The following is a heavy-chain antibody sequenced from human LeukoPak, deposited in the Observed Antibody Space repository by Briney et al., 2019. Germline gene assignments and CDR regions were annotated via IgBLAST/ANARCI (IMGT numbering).Heavy chain of an antibody. J-gene: IGHJ4*02. D-gene: IGHD2-2*01. CDR2: INPNDGDT. Sequence: ASVKVSCKASGYTFTDYYMHWVRQAPGQGLEWMGWINPNDGDTNYAQRFQGRVTMTRDTSISTAHMEVSRLRSDDTAVYYCARANFLYCSSTTCLFDYWGQGTLVTVSS. CDR1: GYTFTDYY. CDR3: ARANFLYCSSTTCLFDY. V-gene: IGHV1-2*02.